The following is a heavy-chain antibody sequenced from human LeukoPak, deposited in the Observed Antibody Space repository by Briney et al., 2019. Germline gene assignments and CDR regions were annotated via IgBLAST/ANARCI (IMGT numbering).Heavy chain of an antibody. V-gene: IGHV1-24*01. CDR2: FDPEDGET. D-gene: IGHD5-24*01. CDR1: GYTLTELS. CDR3: ASSWLRDGYNSLNY. J-gene: IGHJ4*02. Sequence: GASVKVSCKVSGYTLTELSMHWVRQAPGKGLEWMGGFDPEDGETIYAQKFQGRVTITADESTSTAYMELSSLRSEDTAVYYCASSWLRDGYNSLNYWGQGTLVTVSS.